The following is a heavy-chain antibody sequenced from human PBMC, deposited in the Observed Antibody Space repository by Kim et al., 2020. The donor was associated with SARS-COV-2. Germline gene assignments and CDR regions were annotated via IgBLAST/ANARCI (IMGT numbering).Heavy chain of an antibody. Sequence: ASVKVSCKPSGYTFTIYAMNSVRQAPGQRLECMGWINTNTVNPTYAQGFTGRFVLSLDTSVSTAYLQISRLKAEDTAVYYCARAHPHMVAKSPDYWGQGTLVTVSS. CDR2: INTNTVNP. J-gene: IGHJ4*02. CDR3: ARAHPHMVAKSPDY. V-gene: IGHV7-4-1*02. D-gene: IGHD2-21*01. CDR1: GYTFTIYA.